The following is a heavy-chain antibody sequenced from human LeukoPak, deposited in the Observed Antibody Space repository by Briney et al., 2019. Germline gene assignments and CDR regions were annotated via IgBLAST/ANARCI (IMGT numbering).Heavy chain of an antibody. CDR2: IYHSGST. CDR3: ARVYYERWLLDY. V-gene: IGHV4-4*02. J-gene: IGHJ4*02. D-gene: IGHD3-3*01. CDR1: GGSISSSNW. Sequence: PSETLSLTCAVSGGSISSSNWWSWVRQPPGKGLEWIGEIYHSGSTNYNPSLKSRVTISVDTSKNQFSLKLSSVTAADTAVYYCARVYYERWLLDYWGQGTLVTVSS.